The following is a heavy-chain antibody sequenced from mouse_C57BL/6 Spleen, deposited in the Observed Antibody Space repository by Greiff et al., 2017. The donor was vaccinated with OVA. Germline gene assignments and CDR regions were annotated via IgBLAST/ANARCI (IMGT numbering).Heavy chain of an antibody. D-gene: IGHD1-1*01. J-gene: IGHJ2*01. V-gene: IGHV5-4*01. CDR3: ARDDYGSDFDD. CDR2: ISDGGSYT. CDR1: GFTFSSYA. Sequence: EVQLVESGGGLVKPGGSLKLSCAASGFTFSSYAMSWVRQTPEKRLEWVATISDGGSYTSYPDNVKGRFTISRDNAKNNLYLQMRHLKSEDTAMYYCARDDYGSDFDDWGQGTTLTVSS.